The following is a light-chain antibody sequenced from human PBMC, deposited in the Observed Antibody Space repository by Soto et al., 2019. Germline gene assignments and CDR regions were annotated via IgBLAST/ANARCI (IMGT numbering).Light chain of an antibody. V-gene: IGKV3-15*01. J-gene: IGKJ5*01. Sequence: EIVMTQSPATLSLSTGESATLSCRASQSVSSNLAWYQQKPGQAPRLLMYGASTRATGFPARFSGSGSGTEFTLTISSLQSEDFAVYYCQQYNNWPPLTFGQGTRVEIK. CDR3: QQYNNWPPLT. CDR2: GAS. CDR1: QSVSSN.